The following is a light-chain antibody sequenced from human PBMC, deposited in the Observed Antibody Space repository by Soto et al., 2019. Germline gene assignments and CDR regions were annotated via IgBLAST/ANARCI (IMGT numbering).Light chain of an antibody. CDR1: QSLLHSNGYNY. V-gene: IGKV2-28*01. CDR3: MQALQTPS. CDR2: LGS. J-gene: IGKJ1*01. Sequence: EIVMTQSPLSLPVTPGEPASISCMSSQSLLHSNGYNYLDWYLQKPVQFPQLLIYLGSNRASGATDRFSSSGSATDFTLKISRVEAEDVGVYYCMQALQTPSFGQGTKVEIK.